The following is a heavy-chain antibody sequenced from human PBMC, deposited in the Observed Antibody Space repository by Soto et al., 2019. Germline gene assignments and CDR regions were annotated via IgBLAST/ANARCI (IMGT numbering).Heavy chain of an antibody. CDR2: ISDDGSSK. CDR3: TRADLTVTLSVFDP. CDR1: GFIFSSYA. J-gene: IGHJ5*02. V-gene: IGHV3-30-3*01. D-gene: IGHD4-17*01. Sequence: QVQLVESGGGVVQPGRSLRLSCAASGFIFSSYAMHWVRQAPGKGLEWVAFISDDGSSKYYADSVKGRFTISRDNSKNTLYLQLNSLSAEYTAVYYCTRADLTVTLSVFDPWGQGTLVTVSS.